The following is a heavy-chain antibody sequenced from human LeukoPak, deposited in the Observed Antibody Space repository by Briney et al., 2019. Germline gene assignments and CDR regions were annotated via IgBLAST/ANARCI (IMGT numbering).Heavy chain of an antibody. CDR3: ARNRITSGPSAYYYDSSPRGPLDI. J-gene: IGHJ3*02. CDR1: GGSFSGYY. CDR2: INHSGST. V-gene: IGHV4-34*01. Sequence: SETLSLTCAVYGGSFSGYYWSWIRQPPGKGLEWIGEINHSGSTNYNPSLKSRVTISVDTSKNQFSLKLSSVTAADTAVYCCARNRITSGPSAYYYDSSPRGPLDIWGQGTMVTVSS. D-gene: IGHD3-22*01.